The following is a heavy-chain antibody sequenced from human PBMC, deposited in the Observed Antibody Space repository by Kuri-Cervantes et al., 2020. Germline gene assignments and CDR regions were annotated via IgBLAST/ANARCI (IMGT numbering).Heavy chain of an antibody. J-gene: IGHJ4*02. CDR2: IIPIFGTA. CDR1: GYTFTSYD. V-gene: IGHV1-69*06. CDR3: ASSLSSRELGEFDY. D-gene: IGHD7-27*01. Sequence: SVKVSCKASGYTFTSYDINWVRQAPGQGLEWMGGIIPIFGTANYAQKFQGRVTITADKSTSTAYMELSSLRSEDTAVYYCASSLSSRELGEFDYRGQGTLVTVSS.